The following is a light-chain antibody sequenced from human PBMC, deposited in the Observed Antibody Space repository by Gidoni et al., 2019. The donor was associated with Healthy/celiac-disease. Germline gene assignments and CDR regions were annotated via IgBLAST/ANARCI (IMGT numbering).Light chain of an antibody. J-gene: IGKJ4*01. CDR2: AAS. CDR1: HGISSW. CDR3: QQANCFPLT. Sequence: DIQMTQSPYSVSASVGDRVTITCRASHGISSWLAWYQLKPWKAPKLLIYAASSLQSGVPSSFSGSGSGTDFNLTISSLQPEDFATYYCQQANCFPLTFGGGTKVEIK. V-gene: IGKV1-12*01.